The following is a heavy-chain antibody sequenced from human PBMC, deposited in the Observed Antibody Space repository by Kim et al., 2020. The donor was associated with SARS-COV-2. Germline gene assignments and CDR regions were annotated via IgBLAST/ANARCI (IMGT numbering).Heavy chain of an antibody. CDR1: GGSISSYY. V-gene: IGHV4-59*13. D-gene: IGHD7-27*01. CDR3: ARGGGNKLGAFDI. J-gene: IGHJ3*02. CDR2: IYYSGST. Sequence: SETLSLTCTVSGGSISSYYWSWIRQPPGKGLEWIGYIYYSGSTNYNPSLKSRVTISVDTSKNQFSLKLSSVTAADTAVYYCARGGGNKLGAFDIWGQGTMVTVSS.